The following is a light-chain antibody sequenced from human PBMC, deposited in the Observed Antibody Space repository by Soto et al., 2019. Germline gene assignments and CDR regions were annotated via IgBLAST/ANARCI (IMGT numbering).Light chain of an antibody. CDR3: QQYNTWPPT. CDR2: GAS. Sequence: EIVMTQSPATLSASPGERATLSCRASQSVRSNLAWYQQKPGQAPRLLIYGASTRATGIPARFSGSGSGTEFNLSIGSLQSEDFAIYYCQQYNTWPPTFGQGTK. J-gene: IGKJ1*01. V-gene: IGKV3-15*01. CDR1: QSVRSN.